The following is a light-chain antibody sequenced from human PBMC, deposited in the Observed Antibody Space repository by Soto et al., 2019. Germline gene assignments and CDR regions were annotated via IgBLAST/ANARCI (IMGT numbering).Light chain of an antibody. CDR1: SSDVGSYDL. J-gene: IGLJ1*01. CDR3: CSFAGSNTYV. V-gene: IGLV2-23*02. Sequence: QSALTQPASVSGSPGQSITISCTGTSSDVGSYDLVSWYQQHPGKAPKLMIYEVTKRPSGVSNRFPGSKSDNTASLTISGLQAEDEADYFCCSFAGSNTYVFGTGTKLTVL. CDR2: EVT.